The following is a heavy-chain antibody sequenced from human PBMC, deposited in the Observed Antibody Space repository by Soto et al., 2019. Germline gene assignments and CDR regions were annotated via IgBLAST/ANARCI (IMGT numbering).Heavy chain of an antibody. CDR3: ATGITIIVVPFGY. J-gene: IGHJ4*02. CDR2: FDPEDGET. D-gene: IGHD3-22*01. Sequence: ASVKVSCNVSGYTLTELSMHWVLQAPGKGLEGMGGFDPEDGETIYAQKFQGRVTMTEDTSTDTAYMELSSLRSEDTAVYYCATGITIIVVPFGYWGKGTLATVAS. V-gene: IGHV1-24*01. CDR1: GYTLTELS.